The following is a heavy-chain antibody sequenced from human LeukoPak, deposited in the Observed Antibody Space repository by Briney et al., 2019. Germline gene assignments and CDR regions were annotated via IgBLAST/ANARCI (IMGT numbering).Heavy chain of an antibody. Sequence: ASVKVSCKASGYTFTSYGISWVRQAPGQGLEWMGWISAYNGNTNYAQKLQGRVTMTTDTSTSTAYMELRSLRSDDTAVYYSARDGDSGYSYGTSDYWGQGTLVTVSS. CDR1: GYTFTSYG. CDR2: ISAYNGNT. D-gene: IGHD5-18*01. CDR3: ARDGDSGYSYGTSDY. J-gene: IGHJ4*02. V-gene: IGHV1-18*01.